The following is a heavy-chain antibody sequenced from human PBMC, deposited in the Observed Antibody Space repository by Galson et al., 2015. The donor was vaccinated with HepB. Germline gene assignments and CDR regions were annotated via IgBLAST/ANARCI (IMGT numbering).Heavy chain of an antibody. CDR3: ARHETASRITHFDY. J-gene: IGHJ4*02. V-gene: IGHV5-51*01. D-gene: IGHD1-14*01. Sequence: QSGAEVKKPGESLRISCKGSGYSFSNYWIGWVRQMPGKGLEWMGIIFPGDSDTRYSPSFQGQVSISADKSISTAYLQWNSLKASDTAMFYCARHETASRITHFDYWGQGTLVTVSS. CDR1: GYSFSNYW. CDR2: IFPGDSDT.